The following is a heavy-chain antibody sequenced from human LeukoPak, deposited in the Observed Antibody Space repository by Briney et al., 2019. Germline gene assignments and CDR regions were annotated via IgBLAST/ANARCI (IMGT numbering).Heavy chain of an antibody. J-gene: IGHJ6*02. CDR3: AKDGGMYYYYGMDV. V-gene: IGHV3-9*01. Sequence: GGSLRLSCAASGFTFDDYAMHWVRQAPGKGLEWVSGISWNSGSIGYADSVKGRFTISRDNAKNSLYLQMNSLRAEDTALYYCAKDGGMYYYYGMDVWGQGTTVTVSS. D-gene: IGHD3-16*01. CDR2: ISWNSGSI. CDR1: GFTFDDYA.